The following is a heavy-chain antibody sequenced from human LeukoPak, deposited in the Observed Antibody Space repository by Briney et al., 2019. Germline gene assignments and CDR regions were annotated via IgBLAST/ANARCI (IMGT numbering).Heavy chain of an antibody. V-gene: IGHV3-74*03. Sequence: GRSLRLSCAASGFTFRSYWMHWLRQAPGERPVWVSRISTDGSSRTYADSVKGRFTISRDNGKNTLYLQMNSLRVEDTAVYYCASYLRSIPSGMDVWGQGTTVTVSS. J-gene: IGHJ6*02. CDR3: ASYLRSIPSGMDV. D-gene: IGHD2/OR15-2a*01. CDR2: ISTDGSSR. CDR1: GFTFRSYW.